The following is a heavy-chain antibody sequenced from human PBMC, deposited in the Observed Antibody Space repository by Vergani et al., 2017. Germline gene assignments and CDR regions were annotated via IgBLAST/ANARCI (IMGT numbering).Heavy chain of an antibody. Sequence: QVQLQESGPGLVKPSETLSLTRTVSGGSISSYYWSWIRQPPGKGLEWIGYIYYSGSTNYNPSLKSRVTISVDTSKNQFSLKLSSVTAADTAVYYCARGQVYADDYFDYWGQGTLVTVSS. CDR2: IYYSGST. V-gene: IGHV4-59*01. J-gene: IGHJ4*02. D-gene: IGHD2-8*01. CDR1: GGSISSYY. CDR3: ARGQVYADDYFDY.